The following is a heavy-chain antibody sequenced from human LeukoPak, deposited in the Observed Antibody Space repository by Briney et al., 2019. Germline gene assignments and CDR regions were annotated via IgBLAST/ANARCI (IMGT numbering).Heavy chain of an antibody. D-gene: IGHD1-26*01. J-gene: IGHJ6*03. CDR1: GGSFSGYY. CDR2: INHSGST. V-gene: IGHV4-34*01. Sequence: SETLSLTCAVYGGSFSGYYWSWIRQPPGKGLEWIGGINHSGSTNYNPSLKSRVTISVDTSKNQFSLKLSSVTAADMAVYYCAMAILGAMMLTSGYYYMDVWGKGTTVTVSS. CDR3: AMAILGAMMLTSGYYYMDV.